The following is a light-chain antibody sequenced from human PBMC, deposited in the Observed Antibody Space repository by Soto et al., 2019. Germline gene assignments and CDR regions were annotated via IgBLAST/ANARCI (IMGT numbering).Light chain of an antibody. CDR3: QQYYGTPRT. V-gene: IGKV3-20*01. J-gene: IGKJ1*01. CDR1: QSVSSSY. CDR2: GAS. Sequence: EIALTQSPGTLSLSPGERATLSCRASQSVSSSYLAWYQQKPGQAPRLLIYGASSRATGIPDRFSGSGSGTDFTLTISRLEPEDFAVYYCQQYYGTPRTFGQGTKVEIK.